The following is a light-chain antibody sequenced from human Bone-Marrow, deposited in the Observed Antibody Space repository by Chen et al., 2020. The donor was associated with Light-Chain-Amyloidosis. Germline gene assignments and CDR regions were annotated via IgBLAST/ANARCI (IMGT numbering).Light chain of an antibody. Sequence: SYELTQPPSVSVSPGQTARITCSGDDLPTKYAYWYQQKPGQAPVLVILEDPARPSGSSERFSGSSSGTTATLTISGVQAEDEADYHCQSADSSGTYEVIFGGGTKLTVL. V-gene: IGLV3-25*03. CDR3: QSADSSGTYEVI. CDR2: EDP. CDR1: DLPTKY. J-gene: IGLJ2*01.